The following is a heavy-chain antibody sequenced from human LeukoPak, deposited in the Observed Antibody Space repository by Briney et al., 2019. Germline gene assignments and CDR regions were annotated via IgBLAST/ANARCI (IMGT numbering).Heavy chain of an antibody. CDR2: IYHSGST. J-gene: IGHJ4*02. Sequence: PSGTLSLTCAVSGGSISSSNWWSWVRQPPGKGLEWIGEIYHSGSTNYNPSLKSRVTISVDKSKNQFSLKLSSVTAEDTAVYYCARDLCLGNNCRYADYWGQGTLVTVSS. CDR3: ARDLCLGNNCRYADY. D-gene: IGHD1-20*01. CDR1: GGSISSSNW. V-gene: IGHV4-4*02.